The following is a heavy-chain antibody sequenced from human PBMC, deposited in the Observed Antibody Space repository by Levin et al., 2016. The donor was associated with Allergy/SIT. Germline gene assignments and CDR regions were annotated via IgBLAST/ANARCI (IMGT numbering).Heavy chain of an antibody. D-gene: IGHD3-3*01. CDR2: MNPNSGNT. Sequence: VRQMPGKGLEWMGWMNPNSGNTGYAQKFQGRVTMTRNTSISTAYMELSSLRSEDTAVYYCARADYDFWSASYDYWGQGTLVTVSS. J-gene: IGHJ4*02. V-gene: IGHV1-8*01. CDR3: ARADYDFWSASYDY.